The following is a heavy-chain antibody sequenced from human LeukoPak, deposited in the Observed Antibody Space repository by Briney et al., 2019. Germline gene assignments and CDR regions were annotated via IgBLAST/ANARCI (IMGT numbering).Heavy chain of an antibody. CDR3: AREYYDFWSGYYTPSLADV. V-gene: IGHV3-21*01. D-gene: IGHD3-3*01. CDR1: GFTFSSYS. J-gene: IGHJ6*02. CDR2: ISSSSSYI. Sequence: GGSLRLSCAASGFTFSSYSMNWVRQAPGKGLEWVSSISSSSSYIYYADSVKGRFTISRDNAKNSLYLQMNSLRAEDTAVYYCAREYYDFWSGYYTPSLADVWGQGTTVTVSS.